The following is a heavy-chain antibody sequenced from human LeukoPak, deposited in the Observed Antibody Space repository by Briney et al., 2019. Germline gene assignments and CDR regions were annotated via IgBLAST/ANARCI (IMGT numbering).Heavy chain of an antibody. Sequence: SETLSLTCTVSGGSISSYYWSWIRQPPGKGLEWIGYIYYSGSTYYNPSLKSRVTISVDTSKNQFSLKLSSVTAADTAVYYCARGNYYGSGSYSNWGQGTLVTVSS. CDR1: GGSISSYY. J-gene: IGHJ4*02. V-gene: IGHV4-59*12. D-gene: IGHD3-10*01. CDR2: IYYSGST. CDR3: ARGNYYGSGSYSN.